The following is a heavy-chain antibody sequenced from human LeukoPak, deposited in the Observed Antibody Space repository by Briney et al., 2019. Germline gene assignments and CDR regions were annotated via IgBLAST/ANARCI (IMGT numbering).Heavy chain of an antibody. CDR3: TTDLSAVPGTFDY. V-gene: IGHV3-15*01. CDR1: GFTFSDYY. Sequence: GGSLRLSCAASGFTFSDYYMSWVRQAPGKGLEWVGRIKSKTDGGTTDYAAPVKGRFSISRDDSKNTLYLQMDSLKTEDTAVYYCTTDLSAVPGTFDYWGQGTLVTVSS. D-gene: IGHD6-19*01. J-gene: IGHJ4*02. CDR2: IKSKTDGGTT.